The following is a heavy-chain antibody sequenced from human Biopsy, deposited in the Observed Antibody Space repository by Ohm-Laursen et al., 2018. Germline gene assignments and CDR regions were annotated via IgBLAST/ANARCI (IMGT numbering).Heavy chain of an antibody. J-gene: IGHJ4*02. CDR3: AADINVWNANY. CDR1: GYTLTELS. CDR2: FAPESGKT. D-gene: IGHD1-1*01. V-gene: IGHV1-24*01. Sequence: ASVKVSCKVSGYTLTELSMHWVRQAPGKGLEWMGGFAPESGKTVYAQNFQARVSMTEDTSTDTAYMELRSLRSEDTAVYYCAADINVWNANYWGRGTQVTVSS.